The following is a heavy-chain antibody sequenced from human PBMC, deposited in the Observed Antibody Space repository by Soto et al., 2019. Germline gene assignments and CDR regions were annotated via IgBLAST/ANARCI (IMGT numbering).Heavy chain of an antibody. CDR3: ARDDGTAMNDY. Sequence: GGSLRLSCAASGFTFSSYGMHWVRQAPGKGLEWVAVIWYDGSNKYYADSVKGRSTISRDNSKNTLYLQMNSLRAEDTAVYYCARDDGTAMNDYWGQGTLVTVSS. CDR2: IWYDGSNK. V-gene: IGHV3-33*01. D-gene: IGHD5-18*01. CDR1: GFTFSSYG. J-gene: IGHJ4*02.